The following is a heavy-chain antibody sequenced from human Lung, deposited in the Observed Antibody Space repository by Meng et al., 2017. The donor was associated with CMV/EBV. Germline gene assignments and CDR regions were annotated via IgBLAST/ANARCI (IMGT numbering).Heavy chain of an antibody. D-gene: IGHD6-19*01. CDR2: IYYSGST. Sequence: SETLSLXCTVSGGSISSSSYYWGWIRQPPGKGLEWIGSIYYSGSTYYNPSLKSRVTISVDTSKNQFSLKLSSVTAADTAVYYCARPDDSSGWYMPFDYWGQGTLVXVSS. CDR3: ARPDDSSGWYMPFDY. J-gene: IGHJ4*02. CDR1: GGSISSSSYY. V-gene: IGHV4-39*01.